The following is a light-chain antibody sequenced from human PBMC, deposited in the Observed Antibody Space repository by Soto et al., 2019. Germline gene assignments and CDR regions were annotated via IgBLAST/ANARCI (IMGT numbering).Light chain of an antibody. J-gene: IGKJ1*01. V-gene: IGKV1-5*01. Sequence: DIQMTQSPSTLSASVGDRVTITCRASQSISDWLAWFQLKPGKAPKLLIYDASSLESGVPSRFSGSGSGTEFTLTISSLQPDDFATYYCQQYNNYSTFGQGTRWRS. CDR3: QQYNNYST. CDR2: DAS. CDR1: QSISDW.